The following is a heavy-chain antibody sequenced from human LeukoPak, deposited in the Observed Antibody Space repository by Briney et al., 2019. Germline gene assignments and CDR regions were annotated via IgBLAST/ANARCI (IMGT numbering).Heavy chain of an antibody. CDR3: ARDANYYDSSGSGGGVGAFDI. CDR1: GFTFSSYG. CDR2: ISGSGGST. V-gene: IGHV3-23*01. Sequence: GGSLRLSCAASGFTFSSYGMSWVRQAPGKGLEWVSAISGSGGSTYYADSVKGRFTISRDNAKNSLYLQMNSLRAEDTALYYCARDANYYDSSGSGGGVGAFDIWGQGTMVTVSS. J-gene: IGHJ3*02. D-gene: IGHD3-22*01.